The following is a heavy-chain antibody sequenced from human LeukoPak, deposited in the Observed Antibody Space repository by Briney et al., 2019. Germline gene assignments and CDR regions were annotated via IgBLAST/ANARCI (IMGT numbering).Heavy chain of an antibody. CDR3: ARGTTVLYGMDV. J-gene: IGHJ6*02. CDR1: GYTFNSYG. CDR2: ISVYNGNT. Sequence: ASVKVSCKASGYTFNSYGISWVRQAPGQGLEWMGWISVYNGNTNYVQKVQSRASMTTDTSTTTAYMELSSLRSEDTAVYYCARGTTVLYGMDVWGQGTTVTVSS. D-gene: IGHD4-17*01. V-gene: IGHV1-18*01.